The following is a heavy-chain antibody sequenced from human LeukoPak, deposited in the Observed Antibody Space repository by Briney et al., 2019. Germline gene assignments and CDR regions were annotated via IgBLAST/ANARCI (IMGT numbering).Heavy chain of an antibody. D-gene: IGHD1-26*01. V-gene: IGHV3-11*01. CDR2: ISSSGNTI. CDR1: GFTFSDYY. CDR3: ARSTRRDSEIALAEYFQY. Sequence: GSLRLSCAASGFTFSDYYMSWIRQAPGKGLEWVSYISSSGNTIYYADSVKGRFTISRDNAKNSLYLQMNSLRAEDTAVYYCARSTRRDSEIALAEYFQYWGQGTLVTVSS. J-gene: IGHJ1*01.